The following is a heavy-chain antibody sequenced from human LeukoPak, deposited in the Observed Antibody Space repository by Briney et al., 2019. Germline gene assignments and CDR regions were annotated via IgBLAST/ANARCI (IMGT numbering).Heavy chain of an antibody. CDR1: GFTFSIYA. D-gene: IGHD2-21*02. J-gene: IGHJ4*02. CDR2: ISSSSSTI. V-gene: IGHV3-48*02. Sequence: GGSLRLSCAAYGFTFSIYAMSWVRQAPGKGLEWVSYISSSSSTIYYADSVKGRFTISRDNAKNSLYLQMNSLRDEDTAVYYCATTIVVVTAIQYYWGQGTLVTVSS. CDR3: ATTIVVVTAIQYY.